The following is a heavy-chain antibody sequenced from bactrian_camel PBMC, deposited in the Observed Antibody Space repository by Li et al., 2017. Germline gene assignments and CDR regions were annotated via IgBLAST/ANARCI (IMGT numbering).Heavy chain of an antibody. J-gene: IGHJ4*01. D-gene: IGHD2*01. V-gene: IGHV3S1*01. CDR3: ATYDVIVGGGCLTRDDVYDY. CDR1: QWHITWYC. Sequence: VQLVESGGGSVQAGGSLRLSCAPSQWHITWYCMAWFRQIPGNQREGVAAIEAGQGSTYYADSVKGRFTISQDNAKNTVYLQMNSLKPEDTAIYYCATYDVIVGGGCLTRDDVYDYWGQ. CDR2: IEAGQGST.